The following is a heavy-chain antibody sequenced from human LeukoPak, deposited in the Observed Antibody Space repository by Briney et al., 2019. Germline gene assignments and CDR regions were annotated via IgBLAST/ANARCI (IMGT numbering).Heavy chain of an antibody. CDR3: ARVYYAGWFDP. V-gene: IGHV3-30-3*01. J-gene: IGHJ5*02. CDR2: ISYDGSNK. CDR1: GFTFSSYA. D-gene: IGHD2-8*01. Sequence: GGSLRLSCAASGFTFSSYAMHWVRQAPGKGLEWVAVISYDGSNKYYADSVKGRFTISRDNSKNTLYLQMNSLRAEDTAVYYCARVYYAGWFDPWGQGTLVTVSS.